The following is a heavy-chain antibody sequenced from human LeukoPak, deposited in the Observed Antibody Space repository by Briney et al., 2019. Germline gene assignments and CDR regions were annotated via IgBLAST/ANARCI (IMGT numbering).Heavy chain of an antibody. Sequence: SETLSLTCTVSGGSISSYYWSWIRQPPGKGLEWIGYIYYSGSTNYNPSLKSRVTILVDTSKNQFSLKLSSVTAADTAVYYCARRPYYYDSSGYYDDWGQGTMVTVSS. J-gene: IGHJ3*01. V-gene: IGHV4-59*08. CDR2: IYYSGST. CDR3: ARRPYYYDSSGYYDD. D-gene: IGHD3-22*01. CDR1: GGSISSYY.